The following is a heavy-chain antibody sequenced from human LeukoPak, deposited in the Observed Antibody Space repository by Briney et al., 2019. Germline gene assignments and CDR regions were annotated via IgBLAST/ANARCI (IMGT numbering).Heavy chain of an antibody. V-gene: IGHV1-18*01. Sequence: ASVKVSCEASGYTLTNYGLSWVRQAPGQGLEWMGWISAYNGDTHYAQTVQGRVTMTRDTSTSTAYMELRSLRSDDTAVYYCARDFEHCTTSSCYALFDYWGQGTLVTVSS. D-gene: IGHD2-2*01. CDR3: ARDFEHCTTSSCYALFDY. CDR1: GYTLTNYG. CDR2: ISAYNGDT. J-gene: IGHJ4*02.